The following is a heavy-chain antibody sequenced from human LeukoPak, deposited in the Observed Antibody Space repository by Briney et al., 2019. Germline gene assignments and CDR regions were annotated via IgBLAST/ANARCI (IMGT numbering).Heavy chain of an antibody. CDR1: GFSFSTHY. V-gene: IGHV3-74*01. CDR3: VSYNWNNPDY. J-gene: IGHJ4*02. CDR2: INGDGSSK. Sequence: GGSLRLSCAASGFSFSTHYMYWVRQAPGKGLVWVSRINGDGSSKAYADSVKGRFTISRDNAKNTLYLQMNSLRAEDTAVYYCVSYNWNNPDYWGQGTLVTVCS. D-gene: IGHD1/OR15-1a*01.